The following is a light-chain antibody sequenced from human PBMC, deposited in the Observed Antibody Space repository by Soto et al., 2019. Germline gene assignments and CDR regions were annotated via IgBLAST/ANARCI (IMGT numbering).Light chain of an antibody. J-gene: IGLJ2*01. CDR1: RSNIGAGFD. Sequence: QLVLTQPPSVSGAPGQRVTISCTGTRSNIGAGFDVHWYQQLPGTAPKLLIYDNNNRPSGVPDRFSGSKSGTSASPAITGLQAEDEADYYCQSYDGSLSGPVVFGGGTKLTVL. V-gene: IGLV1-40*01. CDR3: QSYDGSLSGPVV. CDR2: DNN.